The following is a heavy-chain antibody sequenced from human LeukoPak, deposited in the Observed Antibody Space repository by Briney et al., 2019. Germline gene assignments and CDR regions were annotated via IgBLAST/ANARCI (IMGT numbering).Heavy chain of an antibody. CDR1: GFTFSDAW. V-gene: IGHV3-15*05. Sequence: PGGSLRLSCAASGFTFSDAWMTWVRQAPGKGLECVGFIQSKTDGGTTESAAPVKGRFTVSRDDSKNTLYLQMNSLNSEDTAVYYCTTWSSQFDYWGQGTLVTVSS. J-gene: IGHJ4*02. D-gene: IGHD6-6*01. CDR2: IQSKTDGGTT. CDR3: TTWSSQFDY.